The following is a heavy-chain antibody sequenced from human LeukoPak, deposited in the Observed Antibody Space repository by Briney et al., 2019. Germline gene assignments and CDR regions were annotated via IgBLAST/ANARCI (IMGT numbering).Heavy chain of an antibody. D-gene: IGHD3-22*01. CDR3: ARETYYYDSSGYYRNILEPFDI. J-gene: IGHJ3*02. Sequence: SETLSLTCTVSGGSISSGGYYWSWIRQHPGKGLEWIGYIYYSGSTYYNPSLKSRVTISVDTSKNQFSLKLSSVTAADTAVYYCARETYYYDSSGYYRNILEPFDIWGQGTMVTVSS. CDR1: GGSISSGGYY. V-gene: IGHV4-31*03. CDR2: IYYSGST.